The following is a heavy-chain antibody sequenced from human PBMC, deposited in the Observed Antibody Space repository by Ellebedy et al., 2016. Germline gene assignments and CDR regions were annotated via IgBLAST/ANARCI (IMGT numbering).Heavy chain of an antibody. CDR2: IDNDGTFT. CDR3: ARDRNYVMDV. CDR1: ATRTFW. V-gene: IGHV3-74*03. Sequence: GESLKISXVDSATRTFWMHWVRQAPGKGLVWISYIDNDGTFTTYADSVKGRFTVSRDNAKNTVYLEMNSLRDEDTGVYYCARDRNYVMDVWGKGTTVTVAS. J-gene: IGHJ6*04.